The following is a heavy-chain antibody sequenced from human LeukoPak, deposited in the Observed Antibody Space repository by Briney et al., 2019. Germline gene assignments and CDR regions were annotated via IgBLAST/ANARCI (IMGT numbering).Heavy chain of an antibody. V-gene: IGHV4-59*08. CDR1: GGPISSYY. CDR3: ARQGYSAYEILDY. D-gene: IGHD5-12*01. Sequence: SETLSLTCTVSGGPISSYYWSWIRQPPGKGLEWIGYIYYSGSTNYSPSLKSRVTISVDTSKNQFSLKLSSVTAADTAVYYCARQGYSAYEILDYWGQGTLVTVSS. J-gene: IGHJ4*02. CDR2: IYYSGST.